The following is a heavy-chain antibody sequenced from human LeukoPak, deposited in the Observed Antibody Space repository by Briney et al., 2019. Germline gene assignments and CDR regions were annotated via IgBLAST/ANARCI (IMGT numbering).Heavy chain of an antibody. CDR3: AKDRGYSGYDFDY. D-gene: IGHD5-12*01. CDR2: INSVGSST. CDR1: GFIFSTYW. Sequence: GGSLRLSCTASGFIFSTYWMHWVRQAPGKGLVWVSRINSVGSSTNYADSVKGRFTISRDNAKNMLYLQMNSLRAEDTAVYYCAKDRGYSGYDFDYWGQGTLVTVSS. V-gene: IGHV3-74*01. J-gene: IGHJ4*02.